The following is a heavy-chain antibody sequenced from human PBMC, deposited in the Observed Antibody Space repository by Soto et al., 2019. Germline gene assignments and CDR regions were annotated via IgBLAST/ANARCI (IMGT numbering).Heavy chain of an antibody. CDR3: AAEGRKYYYDSSGYYP. CDR1: GFTFTSSA. D-gene: IGHD3-22*01. V-gene: IGHV1-58*01. CDR2: IVVGSGNT. J-gene: IGHJ5*02. Sequence: SVKVSCKASGFTFTSSAVKWVRQARVQRLEWIGWIVVGSGNTNYAQKFQERVTITRDMSTSTAYMELRSLRSEDTAVYYCAAEGRKYYYDSSGYYPWGQGTLVTVSS.